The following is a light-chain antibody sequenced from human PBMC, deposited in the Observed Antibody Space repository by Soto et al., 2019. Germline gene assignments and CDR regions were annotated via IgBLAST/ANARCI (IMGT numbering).Light chain of an antibody. CDR2: DVS. V-gene: IGLV2-14*01. J-gene: IGLJ1*01. CDR1: SSDVGGYNY. CDR3: SSYTSSSTLDYV. Sequence: QSVLTQPASLSGSRGQSITISCTGTSSDVGGYNYVSWYQQHPGKAPKLMIYDVSNRPSGVSNRFSGFKSGNTASLTISGLQAEDEADYYCSSYTSSSTLDYVFGTGTKVT.